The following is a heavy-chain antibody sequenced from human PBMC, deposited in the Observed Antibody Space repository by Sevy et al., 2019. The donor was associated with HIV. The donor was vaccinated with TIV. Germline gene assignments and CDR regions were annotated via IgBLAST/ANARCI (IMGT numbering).Heavy chain of an antibody. J-gene: IGHJ4*02. Sequence: GGSLRLSCAASGFTFSSHTMLWVRQAPGKGLEYVSAISPNGGRTYSANSVKGRFTISRDNSNDMLYLKMDSLRIEDMAVYYCARVAFRELLPNGLDSWGQGTLVTVSS. CDR3: ARVAFRELLPNGLDS. CDR2: ISPNGGRT. CDR1: GFTFSSHT. V-gene: IGHV3-64*01. D-gene: IGHD1-7*01.